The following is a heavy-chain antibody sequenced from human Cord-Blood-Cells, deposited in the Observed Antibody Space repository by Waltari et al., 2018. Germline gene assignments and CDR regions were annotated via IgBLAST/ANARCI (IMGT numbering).Heavy chain of an antibody. Sequence: EVQLVQSGAEVKTTGESLKISCKGSGYSCTSYWIGWVRQMPGKGLEWLGIIYPGDSDTRYSPSFQGQVTISADKSISTAYLQWSSLKASDTAMYYCARHYRPYSSSPYDAFDIWGQGTMVTVSS. CDR3: ARHYRPYSSSPYDAFDI. CDR2: IYPGDSDT. V-gene: IGHV5-51*01. D-gene: IGHD6-6*01. J-gene: IGHJ3*02. CDR1: GYSCTSYW.